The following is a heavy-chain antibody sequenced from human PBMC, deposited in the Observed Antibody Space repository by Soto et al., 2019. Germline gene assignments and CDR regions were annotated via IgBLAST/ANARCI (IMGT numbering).Heavy chain of an antibody. J-gene: IGHJ4*02. Sequence: QITLKESGPTLVKPTQTLTLTCTFSGFSLKTRGVGVGWVRQPPGKALEWLALIYWDADKLYSPSLKTRLTITKDTSKTQVVLTMTNVDTVDTATYYCVHTYSRTWRNFDYWAQGTLVTVSS. CDR1: GFSLKTRGVG. D-gene: IGHD6-13*01. V-gene: IGHV2-5*02. CDR2: IYWDADK. CDR3: VHTYSRTWRNFDY.